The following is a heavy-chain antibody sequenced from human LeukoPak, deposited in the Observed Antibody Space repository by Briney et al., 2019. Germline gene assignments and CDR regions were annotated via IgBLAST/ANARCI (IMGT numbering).Heavy chain of an antibody. J-gene: IGHJ4*02. CDR2: ISYDGSNK. CDR3: AKDRIYGGNAGGFDY. V-gene: IGHV3-30-3*01. D-gene: IGHD4-23*01. Sequence: GGSLRLSCAASGFTFSSYAMHWVRQAPGKGLEWVAVISYDGSNKYYADSVKGRFTISRDNSKNTLYLQMNSLRAEDTAVCYCAKDRIYGGNAGGFDYWGQGTLVTVSS. CDR1: GFTFSSYA.